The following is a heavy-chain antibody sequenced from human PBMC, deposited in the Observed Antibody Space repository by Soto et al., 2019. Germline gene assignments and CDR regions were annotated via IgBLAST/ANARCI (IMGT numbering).Heavy chain of an antibody. CDR1: GFTFSSYW. CDR3: ARDEKDSDLDC. V-gene: IGHV3-74*01. J-gene: IGHJ4*02. Sequence: EVQLVESGGGLVQPGGSLRLSCAASGFTFSSYWMHWVRQAPGKGLVWVSRINSDGSSTSYADSVKGRCTISRDNAKSTLNLQINSLRAEDTAVYYCARDEKDSDLDCWVQGTLVTVSS. CDR2: INSDGSST.